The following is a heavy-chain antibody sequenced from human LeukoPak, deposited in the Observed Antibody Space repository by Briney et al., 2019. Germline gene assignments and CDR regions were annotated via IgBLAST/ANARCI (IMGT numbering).Heavy chain of an antibody. Sequence: GGSLRLSCAASGFTFSSYWMHWVRQAPGKGLVWVSRINSDGSSTSYADSVKGRFTISRDNARNTLYLQMNSLRAEDTAVYYCARRKYSSGWYRDYYYMDVWGKGTTVTVPS. V-gene: IGHV3-74*01. D-gene: IGHD6-19*01. CDR1: GFTFSSYW. CDR3: ARRKYSSGWYRDYYYMDV. CDR2: INSDGSST. J-gene: IGHJ6*03.